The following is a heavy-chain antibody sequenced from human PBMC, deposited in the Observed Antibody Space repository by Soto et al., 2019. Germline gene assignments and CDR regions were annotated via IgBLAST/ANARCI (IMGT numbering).Heavy chain of an antibody. CDR2: IYYSGST. Sequence: SETLSLTCTVSGGSISSYYWSWIRQPPGKGLEWIGYIYYSGSTNYNPSLKSRVTTSVDTSKNQFSLKLSSVTAADTAVYYCARVAELVGGYSYIDVWGKGTTVTVSS. V-gene: IGHV4-59*01. J-gene: IGHJ6*03. D-gene: IGHD1-1*01. CDR3: ARVAELVGGYSYIDV. CDR1: GGSISSYY.